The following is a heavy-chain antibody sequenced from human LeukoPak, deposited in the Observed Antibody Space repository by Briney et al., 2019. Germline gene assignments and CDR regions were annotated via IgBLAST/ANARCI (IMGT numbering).Heavy chain of an antibody. CDR3: ATVPQENYYGMDV. CDR1: GFTFSSYG. J-gene: IGHJ6*02. CDR2: IWYDGSNK. V-gene: IGHV3-33*01. Sequence: GGSLRLSCAASGFTFSSYGMHWVRQAPGKGLEWVAVIWYDGSNKYYADSVKGRFTISRDNSKNTLYLQMNSLRAEDTAVYYCATVPQENYYGMDVWRQGTTVTVSS.